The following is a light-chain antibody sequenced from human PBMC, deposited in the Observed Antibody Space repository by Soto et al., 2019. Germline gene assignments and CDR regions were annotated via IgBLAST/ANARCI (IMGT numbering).Light chain of an antibody. CDR2: AAS. Sequence: DIQMTQYPSSLSASVGDRVTITCRASQSINTYLNWYQQKPGRAPKLLIFAASTLQSGVPSKFSGSGSGTDFTLSISNVQPEDRATYYCQQSYTAPRFTFGQGTKLEIK. CDR1: QSINTY. J-gene: IGKJ2*01. V-gene: IGKV1-39*01. CDR3: QQSYTAPRFT.